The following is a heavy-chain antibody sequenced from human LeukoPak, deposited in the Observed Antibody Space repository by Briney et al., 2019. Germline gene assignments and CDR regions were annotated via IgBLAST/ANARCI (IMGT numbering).Heavy chain of an antibody. Sequence: ASVKVSCKASGYTFTGYYMHWLRQAPGQGLEWMGWINPNSGGTNYAQKFQGRVTMPRDTSISTAYMELSRLRSDDTAVYYCARDRWDIVVVPAATLPNYYYYYYMDVWGKGTTVTVSS. J-gene: IGHJ6*03. V-gene: IGHV1-2*02. CDR2: INPNSGGT. CDR3: ARDRWDIVVVPAATLPNYYYYYYMDV. D-gene: IGHD2-2*01. CDR1: GYTFTGYY.